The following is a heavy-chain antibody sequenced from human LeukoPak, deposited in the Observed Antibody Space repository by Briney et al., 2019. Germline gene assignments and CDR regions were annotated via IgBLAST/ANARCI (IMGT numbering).Heavy chain of an antibody. Sequence: TLSLTRTVAVCSISRYYGSWIRQPPGNLVERIGDIYYSGSTNYNPSLKSGVTISVDTSKNQFSLKLSSVTAADTAVYYCARGLDSGSYYLLYWYFDLWGRGTLVTVSS. D-gene: IGHD1-26*01. V-gene: IGHV4-59*01. CDR2: IYYSGST. J-gene: IGHJ2*01. CDR1: VCSISRYY. CDR3: ARGLDSGSYYLLYWYFDL.